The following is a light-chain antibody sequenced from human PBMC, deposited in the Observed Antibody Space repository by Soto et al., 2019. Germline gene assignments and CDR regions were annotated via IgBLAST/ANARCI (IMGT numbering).Light chain of an antibody. V-gene: IGKV3-20*01. CDR2: ATS. CDR3: HQYGASPFT. Sequence: EIVLTQSPGTLSLSPGEGATLSCRASQSVSTSYFAWYQQKPGQAPRLLIYATSNRATDIPDRFSGSGSGTDFSLTISRLEPEDCAVYYRHQYGASPFTFGGGTKVDIK. CDR1: QSVSTSY. J-gene: IGKJ4*01.